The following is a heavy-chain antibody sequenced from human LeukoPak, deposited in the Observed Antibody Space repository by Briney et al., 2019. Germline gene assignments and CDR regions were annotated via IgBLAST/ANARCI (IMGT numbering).Heavy chain of an antibody. Sequence: GGSLRLSCAASGFTFSNAWMSWVRQAPGKGLEWVSYLSSSGSTIYYADSVKGRFTISRDNAKNSLYLQMNSLRAEDTAVYYCAREGSSSGWYFDYWGQGTLVTVSS. CDR2: LSSSGSTI. CDR1: GFTFSNAW. V-gene: IGHV3-11*04. D-gene: IGHD6-19*01. CDR3: AREGSSSGWYFDY. J-gene: IGHJ4*02.